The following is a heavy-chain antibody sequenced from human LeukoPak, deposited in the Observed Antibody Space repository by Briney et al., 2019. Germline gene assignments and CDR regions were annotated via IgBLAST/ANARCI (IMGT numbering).Heavy chain of an antibody. J-gene: IGHJ4*02. CDR1: GYTFTGYY. Sequence: ASVKVSCKASGYTFTGYYMHWVRPAPGQGLAWMGWINPNSGGTNYAQKFQGRVTMTRDTSISTAYMELSRLRSDDTAVYYCARMSPYSSGRGYWGQGTLVTVSS. D-gene: IGHD6-19*01. V-gene: IGHV1-2*02. CDR2: INPNSGGT. CDR3: ARMSPYSSGRGY.